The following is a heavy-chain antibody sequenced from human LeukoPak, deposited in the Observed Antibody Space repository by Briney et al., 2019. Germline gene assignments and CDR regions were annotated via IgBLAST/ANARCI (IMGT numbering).Heavy chain of an antibody. CDR2: RKEDGSEK. Sequence: GGSLRLSCTASGFSISSYWMTWVRQAPGQGLERVANRKEDGSEKNYADFVKGRFTISRDNAKNSLDLQMNSLRAEDTAVYYCARRGSTDYWGQGTLVTVSS. V-gene: IGHV3-7*03. D-gene: IGHD2/OR15-2a*01. CDR1: GFSISSYW. CDR3: ARRGSTDY. J-gene: IGHJ4*02.